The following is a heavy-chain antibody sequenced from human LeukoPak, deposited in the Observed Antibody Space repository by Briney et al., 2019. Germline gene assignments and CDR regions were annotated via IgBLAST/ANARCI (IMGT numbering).Heavy chain of an antibody. Sequence: SETLSLTCTVSGYSISSGYYWGWIRQPPGKGLEWIGSFYQSGTTYYNPSLRSRVTISVDTSKNQFSLKLSSVTAADTAIFYCARGPRGPVAGNYLDYWGQGTLVTVSS. CDR3: ARGPRGPVAGNYLDY. CDR1: GYSISSGYY. CDR2: FYQSGTT. D-gene: IGHD6-19*01. J-gene: IGHJ4*02. V-gene: IGHV4-38-2*02.